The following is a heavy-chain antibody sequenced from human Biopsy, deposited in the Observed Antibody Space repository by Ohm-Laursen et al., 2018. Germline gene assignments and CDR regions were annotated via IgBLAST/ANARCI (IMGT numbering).Heavy chain of an antibody. D-gene: IGHD3-10*01. CDR3: ARDPGWGALDY. CDR1: GFAFSRSW. Sequence: SLRLSCAASGFAFSRSWMSWLRQTPGKGLEWVANINSDGTQKFYVDSVQGRFTISRNNTGNSVSLQMNSLRADDTAVYFCARDPGWGALDYWGRGTLVTVSS. J-gene: IGHJ4*02. CDR2: INSDGTQK. V-gene: IGHV3-7*01.